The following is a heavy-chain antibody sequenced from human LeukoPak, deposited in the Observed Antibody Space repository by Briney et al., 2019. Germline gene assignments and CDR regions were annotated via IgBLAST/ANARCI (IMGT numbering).Heavy chain of an antibody. J-gene: IGHJ4*02. Sequence: GGSLRLSCAASGFTFSSYGMHWVRQAPGKGLEWVAVISYDGSNKYYADSVKGRFTISRDNSKNTLYLQMNSLRAEDTAVYYCAKMRAVGVAAAINYWGQGTLVTVSS. CDR2: ISYDGSNK. CDR3: AKMRAVGVAAAINY. V-gene: IGHV3-30*18. CDR1: GFTFSSYG. D-gene: IGHD2-2*02.